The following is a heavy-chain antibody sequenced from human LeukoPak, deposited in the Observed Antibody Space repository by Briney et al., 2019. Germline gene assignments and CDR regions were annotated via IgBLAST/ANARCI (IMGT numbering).Heavy chain of an antibody. J-gene: IGHJ4*02. CDR1: GFTFSNYA. D-gene: IGHD3-22*01. V-gene: IGHV3-23*01. CDR2: ITGSGGGT. CDR3: AKRSGSIGYNLDY. Sequence: PGGSLRLSCAASGFTFSNYAMNWVRQAAGKGLEWVSAITGSGGGTSYADSVKGRFTISRDNSKNTLYLQVNSLRAEDTAVYYCAKRSGSIGYNLDYWGQGALVTVSS.